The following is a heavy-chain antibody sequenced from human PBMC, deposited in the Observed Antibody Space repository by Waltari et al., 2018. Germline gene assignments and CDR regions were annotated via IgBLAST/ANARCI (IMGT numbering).Heavy chain of an antibody. CDR1: GSFYY. J-gene: IGHJ3*01. D-gene: IGHD2-15*01. Sequence: QVQLQESGPGLVKPSETLYLTCTLSGSFYYLSWIRQPPGKGLECLGYASYSGSTYYNPSLQSRVTILVGSSRNQFSLQLSSVTAADTAVYYCATLGARYSNAFDVWGQGTMVTVSS. CDR3: ATLGARYSNAFDV. V-gene: IGHV4-59*08. CDR2: ASYSGST.